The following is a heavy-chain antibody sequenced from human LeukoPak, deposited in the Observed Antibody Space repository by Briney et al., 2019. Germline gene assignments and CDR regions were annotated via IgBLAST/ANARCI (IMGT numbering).Heavy chain of an antibody. V-gene: IGHV1-8*01. D-gene: IGHD6-19*01. CDR3: ARDLIAVAGTDGDY. CDR1: GYTFTSYD. CDR2: MNPNSGNT. J-gene: IGHJ4*02. Sequence: GASVKVSFKASGYTFTSYDINWVRQATGQGLEWMGWMNPNSGNTGYAQKFQGRVTMTRNTSISTAYMELSSLRSEDTAVYYCARDLIAVAGTDGDYWGQGTLVTVSS.